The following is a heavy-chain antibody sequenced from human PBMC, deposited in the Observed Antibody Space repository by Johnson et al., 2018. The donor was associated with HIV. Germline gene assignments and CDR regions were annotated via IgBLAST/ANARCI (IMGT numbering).Heavy chain of an antibody. V-gene: IGHV3-9*01. CDR1: GITFDEYA. CDR2: ISWNSGSI. Sequence: VQLVESGGGLVQPGRSLRLSCAASGITFDEYALHWVRQAPGKGLEWVSGISWNSGSIAYADSVKGRFTISRDNAKNTLYLQMNSLRAEDTAVYFCARNQGRRNYYDAFDIWGQGTMVTVSS. D-gene: IGHD1-7*01. CDR3: ARNQGRRNYYDAFDI. J-gene: IGHJ3*02.